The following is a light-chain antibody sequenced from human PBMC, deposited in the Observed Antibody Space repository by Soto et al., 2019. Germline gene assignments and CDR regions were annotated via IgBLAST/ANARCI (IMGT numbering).Light chain of an antibody. V-gene: IGKV3-11*01. Sequence: IVLTQSPATLSLSPGDRATLSCRASQSVGTYLGWYQQKPGQAPRLLIYDASNRATGIPARFSGNGSGTDFTLTITSPEPGDFPVYYCQQRSTCPPVTFGQGTRLEV. CDR3: QQRSTCPPVT. CDR1: QSVGTY. CDR2: DAS. J-gene: IGKJ5*01.